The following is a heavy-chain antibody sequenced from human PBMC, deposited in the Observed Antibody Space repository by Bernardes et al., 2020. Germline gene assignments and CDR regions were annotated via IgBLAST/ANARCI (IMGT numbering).Heavy chain of an antibody. V-gene: IGHV4-39*01. CDR1: GGSISSSMYY. CDR2: IYYSGIT. J-gene: IGHJ4*02. Sequence: SEPLSLTCTVSGGSISSSMYYWGWLLQPPGKGLEWIGSIYYSGITYYNPSLKSRVIISADTSKNEFSLKLSSVTAADTAVYYCAGHALYYNILTEFDYWGQGTLVTVSS. D-gene: IGHD3-9*01. CDR3: AGHALYYNILTEFDY.